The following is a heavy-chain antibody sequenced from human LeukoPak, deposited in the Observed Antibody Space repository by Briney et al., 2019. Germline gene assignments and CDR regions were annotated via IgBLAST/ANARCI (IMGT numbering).Heavy chain of an antibody. J-gene: IGHJ4*02. CDR2: MNPNSGNT. V-gene: IGHV1-8*01. CDR3: ASNIYGRSGY. D-gene: IGHD2/OR15-2a*01. Sequence: ASVTVSCKASGYAFTRYDINWVRQTPGQGLAWMGWMNPNSGNTGYAQKFQGRVTITRNTSISTAYMEMSSLRSEDTAVYYCASNIYGRSGYWGQGTLVTVSS. CDR1: GYAFTRYD.